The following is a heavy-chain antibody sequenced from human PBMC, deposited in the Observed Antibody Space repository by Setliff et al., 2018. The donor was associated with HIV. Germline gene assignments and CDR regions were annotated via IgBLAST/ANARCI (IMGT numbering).Heavy chain of an antibody. Sequence: ASVKVSCKASGYTFTSYAMNWVRQAPGQGLEWMGWINTNTGNPTYAQGFTGRFVFSLDTSVSTACLQIGSLKAEDTAVYYCVRDRRYCTSTSCYRNWFDPWGQGTLVTVSS. CDR1: GYTFTSYA. CDR3: VRDRRYCTSTSCYRNWFDP. V-gene: IGHV7-4-1*01. CDR2: INTNTGNP. J-gene: IGHJ5*02. D-gene: IGHD2-2*02.